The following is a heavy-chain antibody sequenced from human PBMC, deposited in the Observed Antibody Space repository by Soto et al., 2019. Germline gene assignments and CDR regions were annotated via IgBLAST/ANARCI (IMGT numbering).Heavy chain of an antibody. CDR2: GST. D-gene: IGHD5-12*01. CDR3: ARHQVRGPRYGYNYVDY. Sequence: GSTNYNPSLKSRVTISADTSKNQFSLKLSSVTAADTAVYYCARHQVRGPRYGYNYVDYWGKGTLVTVSS. J-gene: IGHJ4*02. V-gene: IGHV4-59*08.